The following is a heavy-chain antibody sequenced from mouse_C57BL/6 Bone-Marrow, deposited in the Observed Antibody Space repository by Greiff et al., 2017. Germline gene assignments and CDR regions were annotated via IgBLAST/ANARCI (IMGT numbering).Heavy chain of an antibody. J-gene: IGHJ3*01. CDR1: GYTFTDYF. CDR2: INPYKGGT. V-gene: IGHV1-19*01. Sequence: EVQLQQSGPVLVKPGASVKMSCKASGYTFTDYFMNWVKQSFGKSLEWIGVINPYKGGTSSNQQFKGKATLTVYKSSSTTYMEFNILTSEDSAVYDCARNSNCPYYAFWGQGTLVTVTA. D-gene: IGHD2-5*01. CDR3: ARNSNCPYYAF.